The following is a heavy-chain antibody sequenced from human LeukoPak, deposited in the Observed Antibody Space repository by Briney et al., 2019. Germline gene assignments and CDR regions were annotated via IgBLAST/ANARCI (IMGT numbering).Heavy chain of an antibody. CDR3: ARYSWAQYSGPSDYFDY. Sequence: SETLSLTCTVSGGSISSSSYHWGWIRQPPGKGLEWIGSIYYSGSTYYNPSLKSRVTISVDTSKNQFSLKLSSVTAADTAVYYCARYSWAQYSGPSDYFDYWGQGTLVTVSS. J-gene: IGHJ4*02. CDR1: GGSISSSSYH. V-gene: IGHV4-39*01. CDR2: IYYSGST. D-gene: IGHD6-6*01.